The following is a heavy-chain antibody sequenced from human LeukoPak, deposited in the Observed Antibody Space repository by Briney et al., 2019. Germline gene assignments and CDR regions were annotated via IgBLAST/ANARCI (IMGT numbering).Heavy chain of an antibody. CDR1: GGSISSGGYS. J-gene: IGHJ4*02. Sequence: SQTLSLTCAVSGGSISSGGYSWSWIRQSPSRGLEWLGRTYYRSKWYNDYAVSVKSRITINPDTSNNQFSLQLNSVTPEDTAVYYCARGSYFDSWGQGTLVTVSS. CDR2: TYYRSKWYN. CDR3: ARGSYFDS. V-gene: IGHV6-1*01.